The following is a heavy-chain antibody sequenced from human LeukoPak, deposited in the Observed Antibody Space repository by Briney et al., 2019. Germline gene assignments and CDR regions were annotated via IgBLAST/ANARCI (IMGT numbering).Heavy chain of an antibody. J-gene: IGHJ6*02. V-gene: IGHV4-31*03. Sequence: SETLSLTCTVSGGSISSGGYYWSWIRQHPGKGLEWIGYIYYNGSTYYNPSLKSRVTISVDTSKNQFSLKPSSVTAADTAVYYCARGVAAAGTNYYGMDVWGQGTTVTVSS. CDR3: ARGVAAAGTNYYGMDV. CDR1: GGSISSGGYY. CDR2: IYYNGST. D-gene: IGHD6-13*01.